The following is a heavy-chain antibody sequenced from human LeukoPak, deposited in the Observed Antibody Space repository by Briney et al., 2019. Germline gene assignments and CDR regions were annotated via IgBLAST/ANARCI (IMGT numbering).Heavy chain of an antibody. CDR1: GYTFTGYY. CDR3: ARGGSIAAAVAY. J-gene: IGHJ4*02. D-gene: IGHD6-13*01. Sequence: ASVKVSCKASGYTFTGYYMHWVRLAPGQELEWMGWINPNSGGTNYAQKFQGRVTMTRDTSISTAYMELSRLRSDDTAVYYCARGGSIAAAVAYWGQGTLVTVSS. CDR2: INPNSGGT. V-gene: IGHV1-2*02.